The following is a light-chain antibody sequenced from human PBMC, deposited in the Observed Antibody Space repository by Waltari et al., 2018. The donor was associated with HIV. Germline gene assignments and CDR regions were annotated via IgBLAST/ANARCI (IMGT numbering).Light chain of an antibody. CDR2: DVF. V-gene: IGLV2-14*03. J-gene: IGLJ2*01. Sequence: QSALTPPASVSGSPGQSITLSCTGPTSDFGLYIFISWYQHPPGGPPRVIIADVFSRPAGVSSRFSGSKSGNTASLTISWLQTEDEADYYCTSFTSNYTVIFGGGTKVTVL. CDR3: TSFTSNYTVI. CDR1: TSDFGLYIF.